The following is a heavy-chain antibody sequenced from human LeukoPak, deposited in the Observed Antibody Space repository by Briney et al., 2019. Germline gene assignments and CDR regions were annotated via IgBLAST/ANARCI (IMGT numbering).Heavy chain of an antibody. D-gene: IGHD3-10*01. CDR1: GFTFSSYG. CDR2: IRCDGSNK. Sequence: GGSLRLSCAASGFTFSSYGMHWVRQAPGKGLEWVAFIRCDGSNKYYADSVKGRFTISRDNSKNTLYLQMNSLRAEDTAVYYCARDSEQITMVRGVHYYYGSGSTVPFDYWGQGTLVTVSS. V-gene: IGHV3-30*02. J-gene: IGHJ4*02. CDR3: ARDSEQITMVRGVHYYYGSGSTVPFDY.